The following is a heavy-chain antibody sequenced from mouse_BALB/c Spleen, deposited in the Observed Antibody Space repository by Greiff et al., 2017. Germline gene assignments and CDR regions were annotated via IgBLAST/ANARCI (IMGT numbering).Heavy chain of an antibody. J-gene: IGHJ4*01. V-gene: IGHV2-6-7*01. Sequence: VKLMESGPGLVAPSQSLSITCTVSGFSLTGYGVNWVRQPPGKGLEWLGMIWGDGSTDYNSALKSRLSISKDNSKSQVFLKMNSLQTDDTARYYCARDRGYYYGRMDYWGQGTSVTVSS. D-gene: IGHD1-1*01. CDR3: ARDRGYYYGRMDY. CDR1: GFSLTGYG. CDR2: IWGDGST.